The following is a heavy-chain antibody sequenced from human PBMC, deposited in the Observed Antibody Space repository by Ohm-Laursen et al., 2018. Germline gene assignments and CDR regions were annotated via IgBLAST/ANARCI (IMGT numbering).Heavy chain of an antibody. J-gene: IGHJ4*02. V-gene: IGHV3-15*01. CDR2: VKSKSDGGTI. CDR1: GFTVSSNY. Sequence: SLRLSCAASGFTVSSNYMSWVRQAPGRGLEWVGRVKSKSDGGTIDYAAPVKGRFTISRDDSGNNLYLHMNSLKTEDTAVYYCTTGLGYWGQGTLVTVSS. D-gene: IGHD2-21*01. CDR3: TTGLGY.